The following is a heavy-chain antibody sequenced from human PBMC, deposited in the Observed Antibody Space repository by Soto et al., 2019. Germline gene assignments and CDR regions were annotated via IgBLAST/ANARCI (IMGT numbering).Heavy chain of an antibody. J-gene: IGHJ4*02. Sequence: GRALLHSGAASGFTFSGSAMHLGRQASGKGLEWVGRIRSKANSYATAYAASVKGRFTTSRDDSKNTAYLQMNSLKTEDTAVYYCNRHYFGVVNQFDYWGQGTLVTVSS. CDR3: NRHYFGVVNQFDY. CDR2: IRSKANSYAT. CDR1: GFTFSGSA. V-gene: IGHV3-73*01. D-gene: IGHD3-3*01.